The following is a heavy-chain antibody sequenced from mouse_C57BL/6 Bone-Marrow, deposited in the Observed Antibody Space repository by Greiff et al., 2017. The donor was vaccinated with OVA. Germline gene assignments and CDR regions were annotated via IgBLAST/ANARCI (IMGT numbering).Heavy chain of an antibody. CDR1: GFTFTDYY. V-gene: IGHV7-3*01. CDR3: ARYIAVAYFDY. Sequence: EVKLVESGGGLVQPGGSLSLSCAASGFTFTDYYMSWVRQPPGKALEWLGFIRNKANGYTTEYSASVKCRFTISRDNSQSILYLQMNALRAEDSATYYCARYIAVAYFDYWGQGTTLTVSS. J-gene: IGHJ2*01. CDR2: IRNKANGYTT. D-gene: IGHD1-1*01.